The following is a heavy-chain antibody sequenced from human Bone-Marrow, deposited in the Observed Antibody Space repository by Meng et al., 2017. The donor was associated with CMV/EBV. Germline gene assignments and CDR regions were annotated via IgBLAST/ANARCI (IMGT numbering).Heavy chain of an antibody. CDR3: ARVGITMIAGDY. J-gene: IGHJ4*02. D-gene: IGHD3-22*01. CDR2: INPNSGGT. Sequence: QVQLVQSGAGGKKPWASVKLSCKASGYTFTGYYMHWVRQAPGQGLEWMGWINPNSGGTNYAQKFQGRVTMTRDTSISTAYMELSRLRSDDTAVYYCARVGITMIAGDYWGQGTLVTVSS. V-gene: IGHV1-2*02. CDR1: GYTFTGYY.